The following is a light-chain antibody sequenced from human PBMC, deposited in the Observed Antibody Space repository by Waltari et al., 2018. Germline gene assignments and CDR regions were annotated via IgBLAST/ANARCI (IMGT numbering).Light chain of an antibody. CDR2: DAS. V-gene: IGKV3-20*01. Sequence: DIVLTQSPGTLSLSPGDRATLSCRASQVVVSNSLAWYQQKPGQAPRLLIYDASSRATGIPDRFSGSGSGTDFTLTISRLEPEDFGVYHCQQYGRSRTFGQGTKVEIK. J-gene: IGKJ1*01. CDR3: QQYGRSRT. CDR1: QVVVSNS.